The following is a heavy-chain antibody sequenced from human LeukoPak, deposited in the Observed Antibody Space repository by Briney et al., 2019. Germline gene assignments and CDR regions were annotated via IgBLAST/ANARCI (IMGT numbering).Heavy chain of an antibody. CDR1: AFTFSDFA. V-gene: IGHV3-23*01. CDR2: ISDGGATT. Sequence: GGSLRLSCKASAFTFSDFAMTWVRQAPGRGLEWFASISDGGATTFYADSVKGRFTISRDNIPNTLYLQMHALRADDTALYFCVQDGAQAGYYFDSWGRGSLVTVSS. CDR3: VQDGAQAGYYFDS. D-gene: IGHD1-26*01. J-gene: IGHJ4*02.